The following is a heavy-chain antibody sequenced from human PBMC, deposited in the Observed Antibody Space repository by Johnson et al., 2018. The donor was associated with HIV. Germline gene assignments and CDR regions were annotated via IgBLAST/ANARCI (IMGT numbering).Heavy chain of an antibody. CDR3: AKGGEVMVVVSRDGPLDI. D-gene: IGHD2-15*01. CDR1: GFTFSSYA. CDR2: ITGSAATT. V-gene: IGHV3-23*04. J-gene: IGHJ3*02. Sequence: VQLVESGGGVVQPGRSLRLSCAASGFTFSSYAMHWVRQAPGKGLEWVSTITGSAATTYYADSVKGRFTISRDNSKNTLYLQMTSLKAEDTAVYYCAKGGEVMVVVSRDGPLDIWGQVTMVTVSS.